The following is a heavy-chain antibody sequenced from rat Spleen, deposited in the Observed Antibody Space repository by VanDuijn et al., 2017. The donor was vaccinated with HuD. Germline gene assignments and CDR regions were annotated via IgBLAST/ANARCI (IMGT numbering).Heavy chain of an antibody. CDR3: ARRGYSLAYFDY. Sequence: EVQLVESDGGLVQPGRSLKLSCAASGFTFSDYYMAWVRQAPTKGLEWVATLSYDGSSTYYRDSVKGRFTISRDNAKSTLYLQMDSLRSEDTATYYCARRGYSLAYFDYWGQGTLVTVSS. CDR2: LSYDGSST. CDR1: GFTFSDYY. D-gene: IGHD1-1*01. V-gene: IGHV5-7*01. J-gene: IGHJ3*01.